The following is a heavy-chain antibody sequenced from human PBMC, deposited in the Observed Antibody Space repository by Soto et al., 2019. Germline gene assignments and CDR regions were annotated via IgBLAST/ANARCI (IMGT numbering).Heavy chain of an antibody. J-gene: IGHJ3*02. D-gene: IGHD3-22*01. V-gene: IGHV3-30*18. Sequence: QVQLVESGGGVVHPGRSLRLSCVGSGFVFSDFGMNWVRQAPGKGLEWVAVISFDGKKKYYADSVKGRFSISRDNSKNTVSLQINSLGAEDTAVYYCAKNRRMIVAVIDAFDNWGQGTMVTVSS. CDR1: GFVFSDFG. CDR2: ISFDGKKK. CDR3: AKNRRMIVAVIDAFDN.